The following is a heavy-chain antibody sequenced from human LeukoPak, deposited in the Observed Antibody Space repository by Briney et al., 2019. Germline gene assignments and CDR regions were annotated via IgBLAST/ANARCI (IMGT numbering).Heavy chain of an antibody. CDR1: GFTFSSYS. CDR3: AKPTIFGVALFDY. CDR2: ISSSSSTI. D-gene: IGHD3-3*01. Sequence: QPGGSLRLSCAASGFTFSSYSMNWVRQAPGKGLEWVSYISSSSSTIYYADSVKGRFTISRDNAKNSLYLQMNSLRAEDTAVYYCAKPTIFGVALFDYWGQGTLVTVSS. J-gene: IGHJ4*02. V-gene: IGHV3-48*04.